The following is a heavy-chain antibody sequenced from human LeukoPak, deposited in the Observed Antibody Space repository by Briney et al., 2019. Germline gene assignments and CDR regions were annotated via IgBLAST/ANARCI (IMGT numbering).Heavy chain of an antibody. Sequence: GGSLKLSCAASGFTFSDYYMTWIRQAPGKGLEWVSYISSSGSIIYYADSVKGRFIISRDNAKNSLYLQMNSLRAEDTAVYFCARVGYDSSGRFDYWGQGTLVTVSS. CDR3: ARVGYDSSGRFDY. CDR2: ISSSGSII. CDR1: GFTFSDYY. V-gene: IGHV3-11*04. D-gene: IGHD3-22*01. J-gene: IGHJ4*02.